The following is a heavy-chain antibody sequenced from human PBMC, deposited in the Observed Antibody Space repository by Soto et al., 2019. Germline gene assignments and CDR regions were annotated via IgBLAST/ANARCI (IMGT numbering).Heavy chain of an antibody. CDR3: AKDQDILTPLDY. Sequence: QVQLVESGGGVVQPGRSLRLSCAASGFTFSTYGMHWVRQAPGKGLEWVAVISFDGSNKYYADSVKGRFTISRDNSKNTLYLQMSSLRAEDTAVYYCAKDQDILTPLDYWGQGTLVTVSS. D-gene: IGHD3-9*01. CDR1: GFTFSTYG. V-gene: IGHV3-30*18. CDR2: ISFDGSNK. J-gene: IGHJ4*02.